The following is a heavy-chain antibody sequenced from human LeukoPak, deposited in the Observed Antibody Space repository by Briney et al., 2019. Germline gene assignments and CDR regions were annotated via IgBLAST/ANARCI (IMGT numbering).Heavy chain of an antibody. D-gene: IGHD6-13*01. J-gene: IGHJ4*02. Sequence: GGSLRLSCAASGFTFSSYSMNWVRQAPGKGLEWVSSISSSSSYIYYADSVKGRLTIPRDNAKNSLYLQMNSLRAEDTAVYYCARAGSSSLCYWGQGTLVTVSS. CDR3: ARAGSSSLCY. CDR1: GFTFSSYS. CDR2: ISSSSSYI. V-gene: IGHV3-21*01.